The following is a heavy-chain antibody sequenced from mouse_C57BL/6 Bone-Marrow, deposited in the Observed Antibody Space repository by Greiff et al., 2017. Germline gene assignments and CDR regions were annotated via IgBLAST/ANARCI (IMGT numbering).Heavy chain of an antibody. D-gene: IGHD3-2*02. CDR1: GSTFTSSW. CDR3: ARKTAQATSWFAY. CDR2: IDPNSGGT. J-gene: IGHJ3*01. V-gene: IGHV1-72*01. Sequence: VQLQQPGAELVKPGASVKLSCKASGSTFTSSWMHWVKPRPGRGLEWIGRIDPNSGGTTYNEKFKSKATLPVNKPSSTAYMELSSLTSEDCAVYDGARKTAQATSWFAYWGQGTLVTVSA.